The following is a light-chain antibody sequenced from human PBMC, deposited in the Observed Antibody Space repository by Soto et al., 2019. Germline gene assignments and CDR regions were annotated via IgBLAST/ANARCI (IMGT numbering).Light chain of an antibody. Sequence: EIVLTQSPGTLSLSPGERATLSCRASQTVSNRYLAWYQQKRGQAPRLLVYGASRRATGIPDRFSGSGSGTDFTLIITTLEPEDFAVYFCHQYSISPQTVGQGTKVDIK. V-gene: IGKV3-20*01. CDR1: QTVSNRY. CDR3: HQYSISPQT. CDR2: GAS. J-gene: IGKJ1*01.